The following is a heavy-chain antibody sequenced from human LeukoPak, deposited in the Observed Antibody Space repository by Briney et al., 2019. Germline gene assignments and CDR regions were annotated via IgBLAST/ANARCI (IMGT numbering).Heavy chain of an antibody. D-gene: IGHD3-22*01. CDR2: INHSGST. CDR1: GGSFSGYY. Sequence: SETLSLTCAVYGGSFSGYYWSWIRQPPGKGLEWIGEINHSGSTNYNPSLKSRVTISVDTSKNQFSLKLSSVTAADTAVYYCARDKLRGYYYDSSGYRPHYFDYWGQGTLVTVSS. CDR3: ARDKLRGYYYDSSGYRPHYFDY. V-gene: IGHV4-34*01. J-gene: IGHJ4*02.